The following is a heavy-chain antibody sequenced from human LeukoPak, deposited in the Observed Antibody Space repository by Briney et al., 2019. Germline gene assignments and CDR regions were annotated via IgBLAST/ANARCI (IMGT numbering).Heavy chain of an antibody. J-gene: IGHJ6*03. Sequence: SVKVSCKASGGTFSSYAINWVRQAPGQGLEWMGGIIPIFGTANYAQKFHGRVTITTDESTNTAYMELSSLKSEDTAVYYCAKSPPRQWLSDYYYLDVWGKGTTVTVSS. V-gene: IGHV1-69*05. D-gene: IGHD6-19*01. CDR3: AKSPPRQWLSDYYYLDV. CDR2: IIPIFGTA. CDR1: GGTFSSYA.